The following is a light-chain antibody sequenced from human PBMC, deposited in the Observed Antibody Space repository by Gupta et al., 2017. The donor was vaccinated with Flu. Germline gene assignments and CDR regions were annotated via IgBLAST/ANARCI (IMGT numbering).Light chain of an antibody. CDR3: MQGSRWPWA. J-gene: IGKJ1*01. V-gene: IGKV2-30*01. Sequence: ISCRSRQGLCSIVENTYLHWFQQRPGHSPRRLIYQVSHRESGVPDRFSGSGSGTDFTLKISRVEAEDVGVYYCMQGSRWPWAFGQGTKVEIK. CDR2: QVS. CDR1: QGLCSIVENTY.